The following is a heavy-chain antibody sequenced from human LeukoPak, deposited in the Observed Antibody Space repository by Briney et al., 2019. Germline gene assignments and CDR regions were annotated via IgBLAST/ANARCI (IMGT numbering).Heavy chain of an antibody. CDR2: ISAYNGNT. CDR3: ARDVGSHLDY. D-gene: IGHD1-26*01. V-gene: IGHV1-18*04. J-gene: IGHJ4*02. Sequence: ASVKVSCKASGYTFTSYGISWERQAPAQGLERMGWISAYNGNTNYEQKHQGRVTMTTDTSTSTAYMELRSLRSDDTAVYYCARDVGSHLDYWGQGTLVTVSS. CDR1: GYTFTSYG.